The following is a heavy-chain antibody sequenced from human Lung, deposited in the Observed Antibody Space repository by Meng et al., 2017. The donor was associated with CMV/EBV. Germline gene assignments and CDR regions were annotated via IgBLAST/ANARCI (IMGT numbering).Heavy chain of an antibody. V-gene: IGHV4-34*01. CDR1: GGSFSGYY. CDR2: INHSGST. Sequence: LFCAVYGGSFSGYYWSWIRQPPGKGLEWIGEINHSGSTNYNPSLKSRVTISVDTSKNQFSLKLSSVTAADTAVYYCAGEQWAFWGQGTLVTVSS. D-gene: IGHD1-26*01. J-gene: IGHJ4*02. CDR3: AGEQWAF.